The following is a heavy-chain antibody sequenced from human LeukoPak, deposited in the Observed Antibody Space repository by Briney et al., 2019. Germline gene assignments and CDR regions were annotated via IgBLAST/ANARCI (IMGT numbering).Heavy chain of an antibody. D-gene: IGHD6-13*01. CDR3: ARPRYSSRSFDY. V-gene: IGHV3-23*01. CDR1: GFTVSSNY. CDR2: ISGSGGST. Sequence: PGGSLRLSCAASGFTVSSNYMSWVRQAPGKGLEWVSAISGSGGSTYYADSVKGRFTIPRDNAKNTLYLQMNSLRAADTAVYYCARPRYSSRSFDYWGQGTLVTVSS. J-gene: IGHJ4*02.